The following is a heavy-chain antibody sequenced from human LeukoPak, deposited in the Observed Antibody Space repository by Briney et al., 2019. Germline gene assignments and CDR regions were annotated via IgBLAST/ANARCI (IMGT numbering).Heavy chain of an antibody. J-gene: IGHJ4*02. V-gene: IGHV5-51*01. D-gene: IGHD1-14*01. CDR1: GYTFTNNW. CDR2: INPVDSDS. CDR3: AKTLGARYYFDS. Sequence: GESLQISCQGSGYTFTNNWIGWVRQMPGKGLEWMGIINPVDSDSRYSPSFQGRVTISADKSITTAYLQWTSLKASDTAIYYCAKTLGARYYFDSWGQGTLVTVSS.